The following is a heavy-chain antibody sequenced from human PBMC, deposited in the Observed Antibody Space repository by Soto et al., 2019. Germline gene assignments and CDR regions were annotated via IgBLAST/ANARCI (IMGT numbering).Heavy chain of an antibody. J-gene: IGHJ6*02. CDR3: ARVGPEVGERYMDGLFVMDV. Sequence: QVQLVESGGGVVQPGRSLRLSCAASGFTFSSYAMHWVRQAPGKGLEWVAVISYDGSNKYYADSVKGRFTISRDNSKNTLYLQMNSLRAEDTAVYYCARVGPEVGERYMDGLFVMDVWGQGTTVTVSS. D-gene: IGHD3-16*01. CDR1: GFTFSSYA. V-gene: IGHV3-30-3*01. CDR2: ISYDGSNK.